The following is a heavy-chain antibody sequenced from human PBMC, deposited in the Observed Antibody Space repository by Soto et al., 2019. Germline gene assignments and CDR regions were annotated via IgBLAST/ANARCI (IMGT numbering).Heavy chain of an antibody. Sequence: EVQLVESGGGLIQPGGSQRLSCAASGFIVSSNYMSWVRQAPGKGLEWGSVIYRGGSANYADSVKGRFTISRDDSKNTLYLQMNSLRAEDSAVYYCVRDDYGLDVWGQGTAVPVSS. CDR1: GFIVSSNY. J-gene: IGHJ6*02. CDR3: VRDDYGLDV. CDR2: IYRGGSA. V-gene: IGHV3-53*01.